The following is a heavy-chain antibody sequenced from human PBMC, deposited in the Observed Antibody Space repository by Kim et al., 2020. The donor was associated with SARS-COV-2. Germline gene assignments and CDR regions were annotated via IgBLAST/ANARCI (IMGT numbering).Heavy chain of an antibody. CDR1: GYTFTSYY. CDR2: INPSGGST. D-gene: IGHD3-22*01. CDR3: ARDPTRSGYHKLFDY. J-gene: IGHJ4*02. V-gene: IGHV1-46*01. Sequence: ASVKVSCKASGYTFTSYYMHWVRQAPGQGLEWMGIINPSGGSTSYAQKFQGRVTMTRDTSTSTVYMELSSLRSEDTAVYYCARDPTRSGYHKLFDYWGQGTLVTVSS.